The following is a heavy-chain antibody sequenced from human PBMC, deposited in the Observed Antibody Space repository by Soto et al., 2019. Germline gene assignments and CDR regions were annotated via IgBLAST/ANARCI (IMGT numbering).Heavy chain of an antibody. V-gene: IGHV3-13*01. CDR2: IGTAGDT. CDR1: GCRFSSYA. D-gene: IGHD5-12*01. CDR3: ARGGYSGYDRNFDY. J-gene: IGHJ4*02. Sequence: GGSLILSCAASGCRFSSYAMSWVRQAPGKGLEWVSAIGTAGDTYYPGSVKGRFTISRENAKNSFYLQMNSLRAGDTAVYYCARGGYSGYDRNFDYWGQGTLVTVSS.